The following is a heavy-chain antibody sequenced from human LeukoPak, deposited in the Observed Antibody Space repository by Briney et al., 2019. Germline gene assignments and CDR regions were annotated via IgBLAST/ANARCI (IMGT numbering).Heavy chain of an antibody. CDR3: AKDLTEYASAALGY. V-gene: IGHV3-30*02. J-gene: IGHJ4*02. Sequence: GGSLRLSCVAPVFSFSIYGMHWVCQAPGKGLEWVTFIRYDGSNKYYVDSVKGRFTISRDNSKNTRYLQMNSLRAEDTAVYYCAKDLTEYASAALGYWGQGTLVTVSS. CDR2: IRYDGSNK. CDR1: VFSFSIYG. D-gene: IGHD6-25*01.